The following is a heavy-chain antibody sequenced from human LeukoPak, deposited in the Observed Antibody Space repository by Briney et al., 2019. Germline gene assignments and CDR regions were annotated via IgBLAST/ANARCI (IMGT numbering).Heavy chain of an antibody. J-gene: IGHJ4*02. D-gene: IGHD4-23*01. V-gene: IGHV3-30*18. CDR3: AKDLSFYGGNSFDY. CDR2: ISYDGSNK. CDR1: GFTFSSYG. Sequence: GGSLRLSCAASGFTFSSYGMHWVRQAPGKGLEWVAVISYDGSNKYYADSVKGRFTISRDNSKNTLYLQMNSPRAEDTAVYYCAKDLSFYGGNSFDYWGQGTLVTVSS.